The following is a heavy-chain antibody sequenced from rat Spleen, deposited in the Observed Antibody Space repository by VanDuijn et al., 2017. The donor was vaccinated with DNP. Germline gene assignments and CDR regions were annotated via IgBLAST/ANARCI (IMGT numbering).Heavy chain of an antibody. CDR2: ISTSGGST. CDR1: GFTFSNYG. V-gene: IGHV5-27*01. Sequence: EVQLVESGGGLVQPGRSLKLSCAASGFTFSNYGMAWVRQAPKKGLEWVATISTSGGSTYYRDSVKGRFTISRDNAKSTLYLQMDSLRSEDTATYYCTTDLTYYGYNYPYYAMDAWGQGTSVTVSS. CDR3: TTDLTYYGYNYPYYAMDA. D-gene: IGHD1-9*01. J-gene: IGHJ4*01.